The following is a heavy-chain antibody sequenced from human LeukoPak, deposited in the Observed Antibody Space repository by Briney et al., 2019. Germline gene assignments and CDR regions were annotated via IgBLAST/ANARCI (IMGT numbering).Heavy chain of an antibody. Sequence: SPSETLSLTCTVSGGSISSSSYYWGWIRQPPGKGLEWIGSIYHSGSTNYNPSLKSRVTISVDTSKNQFSLKLSSVTAADTAVYYCARVLPPHDFWSGRYYFDYWGQGTLVTVSS. J-gene: IGHJ4*02. CDR3: ARVLPPHDFWSGRYYFDY. CDR1: GGSISSSSYY. CDR2: IYHSGST. D-gene: IGHD3-3*01. V-gene: IGHV4-39*07.